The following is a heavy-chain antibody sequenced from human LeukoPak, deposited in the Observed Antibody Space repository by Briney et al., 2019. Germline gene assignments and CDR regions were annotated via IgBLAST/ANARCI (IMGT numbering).Heavy chain of an antibody. CDR1: GYSFTSYW. Sequence: GESLKISCKGSGYSFTSYWIAWVRQTPEKGLEWMGGIYPGDSGTRYSPSFQGQVTISADKSISTAYLQWRGLKASDTAIYYCARLGTAVIARFFDYWGQGSLVTVSS. CDR2: IYPGDSGT. J-gene: IGHJ4*02. D-gene: IGHD2-2*01. V-gene: IGHV5-51*01. CDR3: ARLGTAVIARFFDY.